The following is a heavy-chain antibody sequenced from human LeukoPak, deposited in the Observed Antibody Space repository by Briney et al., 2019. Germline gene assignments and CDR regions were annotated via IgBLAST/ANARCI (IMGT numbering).Heavy chain of an antibody. D-gene: IGHD1-14*01. Sequence: GGSLRLSCAASGFTLSTYEMNWVRQAPGKGLEWVAYIGRYGVTTYYADPVKGRFTISGDNAKNSSNLQMNSLRAEDTAVYYCATLSDRNFYYSYGLDVWGQGTTVTVS. V-gene: IGHV3-48*03. J-gene: IGHJ6*02. CDR2: IGRYGVTT. CDR1: GFTLSTYE. CDR3: ATLSDRNFYYSYGLDV.